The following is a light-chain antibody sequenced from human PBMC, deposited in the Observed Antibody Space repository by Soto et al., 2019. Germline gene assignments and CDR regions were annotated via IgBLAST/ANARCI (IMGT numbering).Light chain of an antibody. CDR2: NTN. CDR1: SGSVSTNNY. V-gene: IGLV8-61*01. J-gene: IGLJ3*02. Sequence: QAVVTQEPSFSVSPGGTITLTCGLSSGSVSTNNYPSWYQPTPGQAPRTLIYNTNTRSSGVPDRFSGSILGNQAALTITGAQADDECDYYCLLYVGSGIHWVFGGGTKLTVL. CDR3: LLYVGSGIHWV.